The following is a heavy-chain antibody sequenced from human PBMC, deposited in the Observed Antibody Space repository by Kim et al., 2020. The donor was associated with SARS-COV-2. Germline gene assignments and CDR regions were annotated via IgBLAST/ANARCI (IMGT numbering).Heavy chain of an antibody. CDR1: GGSISSGGYY. Sequence: SETLSLTCTVSGGSISSGGYYWSWIRQHPGKGLEWIGYIYYSGSTYYNPSLKSRVTISVDTSKNQFSLKLSSVTAADTAVYYCARVGGLGENWLADGGMDVWGQGTTVTVSS. V-gene: IGHV4-31*03. CDR2: IYYSGST. D-gene: IGHD3-10*01. J-gene: IGHJ6*02. CDR3: ARVGGLGENWLADGGMDV.